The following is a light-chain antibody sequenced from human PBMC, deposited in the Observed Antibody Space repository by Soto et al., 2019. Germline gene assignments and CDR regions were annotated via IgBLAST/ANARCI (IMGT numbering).Light chain of an antibody. CDR3: SSYAGANSVV. CDR2: EVS. CDR1: SSDVGGYNY. Sequence: QSVLTQPPSASGSPGQSVTISCTGMSSDVGGYNYVSWYQQHPGKAPKLMIYEVSERPSGVPDRFSGSKSGNTASLTVSGLQAEDEADYYCSSYAGANSVVFGGGTKLTVL. J-gene: IGLJ2*01. V-gene: IGLV2-8*01.